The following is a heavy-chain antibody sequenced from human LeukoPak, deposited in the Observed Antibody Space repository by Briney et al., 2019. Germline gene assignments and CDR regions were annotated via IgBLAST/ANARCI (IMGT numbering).Heavy chain of an antibody. J-gene: IGHJ4*02. D-gene: IGHD3-10*01. CDR3: ARIRPGYYFDY. CDR2: ISYDGSNE. CDR1: GFTFSNYG. V-gene: IGHV3-30*03. Sequence: GGSLRLSCTASGFTFSNYGMHWVRQAPGKGLEWVAVISYDGSNEYYADSVKGRFTISRDNAKNSLYLQMNSLRDEDTAVYFCARIRPGYYFDYWGQGTLVTVSS.